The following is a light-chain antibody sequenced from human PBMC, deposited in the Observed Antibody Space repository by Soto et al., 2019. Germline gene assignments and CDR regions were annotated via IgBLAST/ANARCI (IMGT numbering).Light chain of an antibody. CDR2: DVS. CDR3: SSYTSSSHLV. J-gene: IGLJ1*01. V-gene: IGLV2-14*01. Sequence: QSVLTQPASVSGSPGQSITISCTGTSSDVGAYNSVAWYQHNPGKAPKLMIYDVSNRPSGVSSRFSGSKSANTASLSISGLQADDEADYYCSSYTSSSHLVFGTGTKVTV. CDR1: SSDVGAYNS.